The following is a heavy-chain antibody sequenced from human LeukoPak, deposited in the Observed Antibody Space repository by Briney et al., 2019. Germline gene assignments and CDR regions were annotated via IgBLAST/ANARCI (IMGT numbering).Heavy chain of an antibody. CDR3: ARDGGSRTADP. D-gene: IGHD2-2*01. V-gene: IGHV3-7*01. CDR2: INRDGSEK. Sequence: GGSLRLSCAASGFTFSNHWMIWVRQAPGKGLEWVANINRDGSEKYYVDSVKGRFTISRDNAKNSLYLQMNSLRAEDTAVYYCARDGGSRTADPWGQGTLVTVSS. CDR1: GFTFSNHW. J-gene: IGHJ5*02.